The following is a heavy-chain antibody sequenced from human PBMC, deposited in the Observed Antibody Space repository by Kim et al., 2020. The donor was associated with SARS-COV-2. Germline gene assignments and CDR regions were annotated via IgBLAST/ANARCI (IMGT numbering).Heavy chain of an antibody. CDR1: GASLYNYY. Sequence: SETLSLTCTVSGASLYNYYWSWVRQPPGKGLEWIGYVFYRGSTNYNPSLKSRVTISVDTSKNLFSLELTSVTAADTAAYYCARQAYSSSSPLFDSWGRGT. D-gene: IGHD6-6*01. CDR2: VFYRGST. CDR3: ARQAYSSSSPLFDS. V-gene: IGHV4-59*08. J-gene: IGHJ4*02.